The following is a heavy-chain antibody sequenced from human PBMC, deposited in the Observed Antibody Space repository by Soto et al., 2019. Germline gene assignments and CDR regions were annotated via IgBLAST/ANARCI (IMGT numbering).Heavy chain of an antibody. D-gene: IGHD3-16*01. CDR3: AGPKLAGGTYVGFGP. J-gene: IGHJ5*02. CDR1: GFTFSNYH. Sequence: EVQLVESGGGLVQPGGSLRLSCAASGFTFSNYHMNWVRQAPGKGLEWISHISSGSTTIYSADSVKGRYTISRDNAKNSLYLQMNHLRVEDTAVYFCAGPKLAGGTYVGFGPWGQGTLVTVSP. CDR2: ISSGSTTI. V-gene: IGHV3-48*01.